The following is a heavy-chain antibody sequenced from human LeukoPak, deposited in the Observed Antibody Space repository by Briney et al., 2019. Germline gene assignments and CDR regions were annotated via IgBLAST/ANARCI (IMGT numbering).Heavy chain of an antibody. V-gene: IGHV3-23*01. CDR1: GFTFTTYA. D-gene: IGHD3-22*01. CDR2: ISGSGGST. Sequence: GGSLRLSCAASGFTFTTYAMSWVRQAPGKGLEWVSAISGSGGSTYYADSVKGRFTISRDNSKNTLYLQMNSLRAEDTAVYYSAKAKSGYYDYFDYWGQGTLVTVSS. J-gene: IGHJ4*02. CDR3: AKAKSGYYDYFDY.